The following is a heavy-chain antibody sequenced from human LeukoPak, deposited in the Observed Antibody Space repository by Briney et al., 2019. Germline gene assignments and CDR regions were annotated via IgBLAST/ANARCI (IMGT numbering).Heavy chain of an antibody. CDR3: ARDGYDSSGYSNYMDY. CDR2: IYSGGST. V-gene: IGHV3-53*04. D-gene: IGHD3-22*01. J-gene: IGHJ4*02. CDR1: RYTVSSNY. Sequence: GGSLRLSCAASRYTVSSNYMSWARQAPGKGLEWVSVIYSGGSTYYADSVKGRFTISRHNSKNTLYLQMNSLRAEDTAVYYCARDGYDSSGYSNYMDYWGQGTLVTVSS.